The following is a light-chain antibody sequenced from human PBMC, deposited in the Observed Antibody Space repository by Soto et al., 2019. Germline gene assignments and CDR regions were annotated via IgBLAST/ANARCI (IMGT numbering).Light chain of an antibody. CDR3: QQRRFLFS. Sequence: VLTQSPVTLSLSPGERATLSCRASQSIGSYLAWYQQKPGQAPRLLVYAASTRAAGIPARFSGGGSGTDFTLTISSLEPEDFAVYYCQQRRFLFSFGPGTKVEIK. CDR1: QSIGSY. CDR2: AAS. V-gene: IGKV3-11*01. J-gene: IGKJ3*01.